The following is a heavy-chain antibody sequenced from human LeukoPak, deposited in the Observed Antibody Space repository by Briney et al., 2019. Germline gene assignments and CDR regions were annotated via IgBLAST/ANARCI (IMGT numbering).Heavy chain of an antibody. V-gene: IGHV4-59*12. CDR1: GGSISSYY. J-gene: IGHJ4*02. CDR2: LDYTGNT. D-gene: IGHD6-19*01. CDR3: ARVYPGSQFDY. Sequence: SETLSLTCTVSGGSISSYYWSWIRQSPEKDLEWIGSLDYTGNTYYNPSLKSRVTISGDMSKNHFSLKLSSVTAADTAVYYCARVYPGSQFDYWGQGILVTVSS.